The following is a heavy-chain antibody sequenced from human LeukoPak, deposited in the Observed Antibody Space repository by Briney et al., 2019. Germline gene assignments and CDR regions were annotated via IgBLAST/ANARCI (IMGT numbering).Heavy chain of an antibody. CDR3: TTSIVGATYPDY. D-gene: IGHD1-26*01. CDR2: IKSKTDGGTT. J-gene: IGHJ4*02. Sequence: GGSLRLSCAASGFTFSNAWMSWVRQAPGKGLEWVGRIKSKTDGGTTDYAAPVKGRFTISRDDSKNTLYLQMNSLKTEDTAVYYCTTSIVGATYPDYWGQGTLVTVSS. V-gene: IGHV3-15*01. CDR1: GFTFSNAW.